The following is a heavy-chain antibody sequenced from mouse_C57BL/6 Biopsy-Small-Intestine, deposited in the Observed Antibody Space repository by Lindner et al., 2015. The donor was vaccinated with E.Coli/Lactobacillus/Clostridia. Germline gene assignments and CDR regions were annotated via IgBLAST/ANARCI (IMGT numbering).Heavy chain of an antibody. CDR3: APFITTVGYNFDH. J-gene: IGHJ2*01. CDR1: GYTLTSHW. Sequence: VQLQESGPELVRPGVSVKISCKVPGYTLTSHWMQWVRQRPGQGLEWIGEIFPGSRNTYYNEKFKGKATLTVDTSSSTAYMQLSSLTSEDSAVYFCAPFITTVGYNFDHWGQGTTLTVPS. V-gene: IGHV1-56*01. CDR2: IFPGSRNT. D-gene: IGHD1-1*01.